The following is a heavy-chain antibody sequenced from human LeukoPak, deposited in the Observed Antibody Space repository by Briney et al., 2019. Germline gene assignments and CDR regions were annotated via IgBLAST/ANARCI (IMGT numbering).Heavy chain of an antibody. Sequence: GGSLRLSCAASGFTFSSYAMSWVRQAPGKGLEWVSAISGSGDSTYYADSVKGRFTISRDNSKTTLYLQMNSLRAEDTAVYYCAKGDCSGGSCYFVLDYWGQGTLVTVSS. CDR3: AKGDCSGGSCYFVLDY. J-gene: IGHJ4*02. D-gene: IGHD2-15*01. CDR1: GFTFSSYA. CDR2: ISGSGDST. V-gene: IGHV3-23*01.